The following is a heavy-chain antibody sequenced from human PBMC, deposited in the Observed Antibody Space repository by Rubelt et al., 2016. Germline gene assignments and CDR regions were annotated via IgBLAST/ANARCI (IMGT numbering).Heavy chain of an antibody. V-gene: IGHV4-39*07. CDR2: GST. J-gene: IGHJ4*02. CDR3: ARVRNCSSTSCYTGIDY. D-gene: IGHD2-2*02. Sequence: GSTYYNPSLKSRVTISVDTSKNQFSLKLSSVTAADTAVYYCARVRNCSSTSCYTGIDYWGQGTLVTVSS.